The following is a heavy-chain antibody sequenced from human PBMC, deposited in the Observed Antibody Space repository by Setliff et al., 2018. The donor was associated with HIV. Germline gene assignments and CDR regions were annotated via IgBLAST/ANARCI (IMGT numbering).Heavy chain of an antibody. V-gene: IGHV3-73*01. D-gene: IGHD3-3*01. J-gene: IGHJ3*02. CDR2: IRSKANSYAT. Sequence: PGGSLRLSCAASGFTFSGAAMHWVRQASGKGLEWVGRIRSKANSYATAYAASVKGRFTLSRDNSKNTLYLQMSSLRAEDTAVYYCAKDRLEWLAPDGFDIWGRGTMVTVSS. CDR1: GFTFSGAA. CDR3: AKDRLEWLAPDGFDI.